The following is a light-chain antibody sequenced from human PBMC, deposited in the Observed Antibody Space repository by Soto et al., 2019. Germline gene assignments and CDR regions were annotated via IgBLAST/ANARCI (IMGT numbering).Light chain of an antibody. CDR3: QQYNNWPPWT. CDR2: GAS. J-gene: IGKJ1*01. V-gene: IGKV3-20*01. Sequence: EIVLTQSPGTLSLSPGERATLSCRAIQSVSSIYLAWYQQKPGQAPRLLIYGASSRATGIPDRFSGSGSGTDFTLTISRLQSEDSAVYYCQQYNNWPPWTFGQGTKVDIK. CDR1: QSVSSIY.